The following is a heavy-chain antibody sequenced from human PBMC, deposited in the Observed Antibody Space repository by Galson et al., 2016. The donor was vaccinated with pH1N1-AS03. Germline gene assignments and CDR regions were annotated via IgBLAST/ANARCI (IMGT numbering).Heavy chain of an antibody. CDR3: ARRISVTGREFDS. D-gene: IGHD6-19*01. V-gene: IGHV5-51*01. CDR1: AYTFANYW. Sequence: QSGAEVKKPGESLKISCKASAYTFANYWIVWVRQMPGKGLEWMGIMYPANFDTRYSPSFQGHVTISADTSINTAYLQWSSLRAPDTAMYYCARRISVTGREFDSWGQGTLVTVSS. CDR2: MYPANFDT. J-gene: IGHJ5*01.